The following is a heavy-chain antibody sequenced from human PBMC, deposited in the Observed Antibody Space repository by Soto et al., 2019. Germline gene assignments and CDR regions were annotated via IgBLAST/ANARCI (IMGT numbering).Heavy chain of an antibody. CDR1: GFTFNTYP. V-gene: IGHV3-23*01. Sequence: EVQLLDSGGALVQYGGSLRLSCAASGFTFNTYPMNWVRQAPGKGLEWVSGISGSGGSTDYADSVKGRFTISRDNSKNMVYLQMKSLRAEDTAVYYCAKRPLKYGGSYFDYWGQGTLVTVSS. CDR2: ISGSGGST. J-gene: IGHJ4*02. CDR3: AKRPLKYGGSYFDY. D-gene: IGHD1-26*01.